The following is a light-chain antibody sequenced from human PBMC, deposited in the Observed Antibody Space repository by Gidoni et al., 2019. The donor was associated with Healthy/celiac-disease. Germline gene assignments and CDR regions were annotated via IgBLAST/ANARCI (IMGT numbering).Light chain of an antibody. CDR2: DAS. V-gene: IGKV1-33*01. CDR3: QQYDNLPRLT. J-gene: IGKJ4*01. Sequence: GDRVTITCQSSQDISNYLNWYQQKPGKAPKLLIYDASNLATGVPSRFSGSGSGTDFTFTISSLQPEDIATYYCQQYDNLPRLTFGGGTKLEIK. CDR1: QDISNY.